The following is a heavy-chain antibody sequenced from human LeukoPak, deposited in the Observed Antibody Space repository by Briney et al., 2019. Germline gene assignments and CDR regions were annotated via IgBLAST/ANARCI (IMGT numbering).Heavy chain of an antibody. D-gene: IGHD3-10*01. V-gene: IGHV6-1*01. J-gene: IGHJ5*02. Sequence: SQTLSLTCAISGDSVSSNSAAWNWIRQSPSRGFEWLGRTYYRSKWNNDYAVSVKSRITINPDTSKNQFSLQLNSVTPEDTAVYYCTYGSGSYTGWFDPWGQGTLVTVSS. CDR3: TYGSGSYTGWFDP. CDR1: GDSVSSNSAA. CDR2: TYYRSKWNN.